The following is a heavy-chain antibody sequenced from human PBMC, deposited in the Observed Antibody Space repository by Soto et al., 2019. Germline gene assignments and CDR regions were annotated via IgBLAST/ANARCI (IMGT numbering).Heavy chain of an antibody. CDR2: IKQDGSEK. J-gene: IGHJ6*04. CDR3: ARGNDFWSGSPGHV. D-gene: IGHD3-3*01. V-gene: IGHV3-7*04. Sequence: GGSLRLSCAASGFTFSSYWMSWVRQAPGKGLEWVANIKQDGSEKYYVDSVKGRFTISRDNAKNSLYLQMNSLRAEDTAVYYCARGNDFWSGSPGHVWGKGTTVTVSS. CDR1: GFTFSSYW.